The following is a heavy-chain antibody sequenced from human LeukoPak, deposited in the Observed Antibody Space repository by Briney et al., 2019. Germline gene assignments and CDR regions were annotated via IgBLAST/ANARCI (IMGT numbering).Heavy chain of an antibody. Sequence: ASVKVSCKASGYTFTGYYMHWVRQAPGQGLEWMGWINPNSGGTNYAQKFQGRVTMTRNTSISTAYMELSSLRSEDTAVYYCAREEGGRYFDSLDYWGQGTLVTVSS. V-gene: IGHV1-2*02. CDR3: AREEGGRYFDSLDY. CDR2: INPNSGGT. J-gene: IGHJ4*02. D-gene: IGHD3-9*01. CDR1: GYTFTGYY.